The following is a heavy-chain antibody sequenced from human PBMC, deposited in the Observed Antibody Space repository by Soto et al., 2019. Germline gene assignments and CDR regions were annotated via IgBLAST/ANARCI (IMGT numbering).Heavy chain of an antibody. D-gene: IGHD3-10*02. Sequence: QVHLEQWGAGLLKPSGTLSLTCAIYNSSLGAFHWTWIRQPPGKGLEWIGELIHGGSTNYNPSLKSRVTFSLGTSRSQFSLHLMSVTAADSAVYYCARSPLSYDYVRQTWREVGDSFDVWGRGTSVTVSS. CDR1: NSSLGAFH. CDR2: LIHGGST. J-gene: IGHJ3*01. CDR3: ARSPLSYDYVRQTWREVGDSFDV. V-gene: IGHV4-34*02.